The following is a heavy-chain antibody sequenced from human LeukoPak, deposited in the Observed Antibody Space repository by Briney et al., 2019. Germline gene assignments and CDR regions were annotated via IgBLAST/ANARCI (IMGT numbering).Heavy chain of an antibody. D-gene: IGHD3-9*01. CDR3: ARANYDILTGSAPPRY. V-gene: IGHV1-46*01. Sequence: ASVKVSCKASGYTFTSYYMHWVRQAPGQGLEWMGIINPSGGSTSCAQKFQGRVTMTRDTSTSTVYMELSSLRSEDTAVYYCARANYDILTGSAPPRYWGQGTLVTVSS. CDR2: INPSGGST. CDR1: GYTFTSYY. J-gene: IGHJ4*02.